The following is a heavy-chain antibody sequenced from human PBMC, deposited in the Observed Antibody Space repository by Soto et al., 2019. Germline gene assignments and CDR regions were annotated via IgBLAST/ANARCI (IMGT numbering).Heavy chain of an antibody. CDR2: IIPIFGTA. CDR3: ARVHRYGPGDY. V-gene: IGHV1-69*13. CDR1: GGTFSSYA. Sequence: VASVKVSCKASGGTFSSYAISGVRQAPGQGLEWMGGIIPIFGTANYAQKFQGRVKITADESTSTAYMELSSLRSEDTAVYYCARVHRYGPGDYCGQRTLVTVCS. J-gene: IGHJ4*02. D-gene: IGHD5-18*01.